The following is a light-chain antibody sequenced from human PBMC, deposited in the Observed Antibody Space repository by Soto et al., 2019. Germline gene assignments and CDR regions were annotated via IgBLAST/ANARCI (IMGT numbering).Light chain of an antibody. J-gene: IGLJ2*01. CDR3: QSYDSSLGGSV. V-gene: IGLV1-40*01. Sequence: QSVLTQPPSVSGAPGQRVTISCTGSSSNIGAGYDVHWYQQLPGTAPKLLIYGNSNRPSGVPDRFSGSKSGTSASLAITGLQAEDDDDYYCQSYDSSLGGSVFGGGTKLTVL. CDR2: GNS. CDR1: SSNIGAGYD.